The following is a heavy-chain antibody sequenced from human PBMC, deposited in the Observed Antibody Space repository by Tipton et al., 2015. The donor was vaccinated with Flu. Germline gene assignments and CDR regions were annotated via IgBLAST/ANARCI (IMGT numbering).Heavy chain of an antibody. D-gene: IGHD3-10*01. CDR2: TYTSGST. Sequence: TLSLTCTVSGGSISSYYWTWIRQPAGKGLEWIGRTYTSGSTKYNPSLKSRVTMSVDTSKNHFSLKLSSVTAADTAVYYCARGSGSGTDVTFYFWGQGTLVTVSS. V-gene: IGHV4-4*07. CDR1: GGSISSYY. CDR3: ARGSGSGTDVTFYF. J-gene: IGHJ4*02.